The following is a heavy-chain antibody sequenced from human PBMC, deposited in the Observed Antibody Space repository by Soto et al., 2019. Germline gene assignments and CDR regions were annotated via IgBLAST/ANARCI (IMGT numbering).Heavy chain of an antibody. J-gene: IGHJ6*02. CDR2: IWYDGSNK. D-gene: IGHD4-17*01. Sequence: QVQLVESGGGVVQPGRSLRLSCAASGFTFSSYGMHWVRQAPGKGLEWVAVIWYDGSNKYYADSVKGRFTISRDNSKNTLYLQMNSLRAEDTAVYYCARDRGFFDGDYYYYYGMVVWGQGTTVTVSS. CDR3: ARDRGFFDGDYYYYYGMVV. CDR1: GFTFSSYG. V-gene: IGHV3-33*01.